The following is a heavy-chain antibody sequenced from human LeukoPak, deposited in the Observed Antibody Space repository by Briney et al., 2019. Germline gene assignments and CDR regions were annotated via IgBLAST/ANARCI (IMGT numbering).Heavy chain of an antibody. Sequence: GASVKVSCKASGYTFTSYDINWVRQATGQGLEWMGWMIPNSGNTGYAQKFQGRVTITRNTSISTAYMELSSLRSEDTAVYYCARQSNYDFWSGYSPNYYYMDVWGKGTTVTVSS. CDR3: ARQSNYDFWSGYSPNYYYMDV. CDR1: GYTFTSYD. V-gene: IGHV1-8*03. D-gene: IGHD3-3*01. J-gene: IGHJ6*03. CDR2: MIPNSGNT.